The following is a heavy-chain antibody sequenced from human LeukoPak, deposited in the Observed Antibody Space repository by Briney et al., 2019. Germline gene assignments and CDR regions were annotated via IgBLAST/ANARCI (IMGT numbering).Heavy chain of an antibody. Sequence: ETLSLTCSVSGGSISSYYWSWIRQPPGKGLEWVSGINWNGGSTGYADSVKGRLTISRDNAKNSLYLQMNSLRAEDTALYYCAKDMGYDSSGYYSDWGQGTLVTVSS. CDR1: GGSISSYY. CDR2: INWNGGST. CDR3: AKDMGYDSSGYYSD. J-gene: IGHJ4*02. V-gene: IGHV3-20*04. D-gene: IGHD3-22*01.